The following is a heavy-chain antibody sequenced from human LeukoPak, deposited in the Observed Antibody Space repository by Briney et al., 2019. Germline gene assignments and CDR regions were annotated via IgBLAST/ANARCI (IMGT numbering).Heavy chain of an antibody. Sequence: ASVRVSCKASGYTFTGYYMHWVRQAPGQGLEWVGGINPNSGGTNCAQKFQGRVTMSRDTSISTAYMELSWLSSDDTAVYYCARDGVRYYDSSGYYFDYWGQGTLVNVSS. CDR3: ARDGVRYYDSSGYYFDY. J-gene: IGHJ4*02. D-gene: IGHD3-22*01. CDR2: INPNSGGT. V-gene: IGHV1-2*02. CDR1: GYTFTGYY.